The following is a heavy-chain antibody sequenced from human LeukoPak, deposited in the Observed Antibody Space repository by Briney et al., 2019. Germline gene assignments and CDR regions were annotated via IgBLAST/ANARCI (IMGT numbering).Heavy chain of an antibody. CDR3: ARGLYTSSAYYFDY. Sequence: HGESLKISCKGSGYSFTSYWITWVRQMPGKGLEWMGRIDPSDSYTNYSPSFQGHVTISADKSNSTAHLQWSSLKASDTAMYYCARGLYTSSAYYFDYWGQGTLVTVSS. CDR1: GYSFTSYW. D-gene: IGHD6-13*01. CDR2: IDPSDSYT. J-gene: IGHJ4*02. V-gene: IGHV5-10-1*01.